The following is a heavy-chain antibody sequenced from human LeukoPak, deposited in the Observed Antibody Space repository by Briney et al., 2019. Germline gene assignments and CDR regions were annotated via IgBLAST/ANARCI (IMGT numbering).Heavy chain of an antibody. CDR1: GGSIGPNY. CDR3: MRRGSGSDSDY. J-gene: IGHJ4*02. D-gene: IGHD5-12*01. CDR2: IYYSGST. V-gene: IGHV4-59*01. Sequence: SETLSLTCTVSGGSIGPNYCSWIRQPPGKGLEWIGYIYYSGSTNYNPSLKSRVTVSADTSKNQFSLKLTSVTAADTAVYYCMRRGSGSDSDYWGQGTLVTVSS.